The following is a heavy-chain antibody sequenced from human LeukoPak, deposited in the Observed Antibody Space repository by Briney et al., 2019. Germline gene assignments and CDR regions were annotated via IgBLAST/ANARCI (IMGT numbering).Heavy chain of an antibody. J-gene: IGHJ4*02. CDR3: ARDARGTGY. CDR1: GFTVSSNY. Sequence: KSGGSLRLSCAASGFTVSSNYMSWVRQAPGKGLEWVSSISSSSSYIYYADSVKGRFTISRDNAKNSLYLQMNSLRAEDTAVYYCARDARGTGYWGQGTLVTVSS. CDR2: ISSSSSYI. V-gene: IGHV3-21*01. D-gene: IGHD3-10*01.